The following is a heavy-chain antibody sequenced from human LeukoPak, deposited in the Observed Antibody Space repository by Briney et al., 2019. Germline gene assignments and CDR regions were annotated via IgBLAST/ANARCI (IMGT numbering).Heavy chain of an antibody. Sequence: WGSLRLSCAASGFTFSSYAMHWVRQAPGKGLEWVAVISYDGSNKYYADSVKGRFTISRDNSKNTLYLQMNSLRAEDTAVYYCARGIAENYYYYYGMDVWGQGTTVTVSS. V-gene: IGHV3-30-3*01. CDR1: GFTFSSYA. D-gene: IGHD2/OR15-2a*01. J-gene: IGHJ6*02. CDR2: ISYDGSNK. CDR3: ARGIAENYYYYYGMDV.